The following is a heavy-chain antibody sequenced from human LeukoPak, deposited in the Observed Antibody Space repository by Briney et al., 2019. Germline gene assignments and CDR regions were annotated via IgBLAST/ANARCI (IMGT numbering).Heavy chain of an antibody. CDR1: GFTFSSYA. J-gene: IGHJ4*02. D-gene: IGHD3-16*02. Sequence: GGSLRLSCAASGFTFSSYAMHWVRQAPGKGLEWVAVISYDGSNKYYADSVKGRFTISRDNPKNSLYLQMNSLRAEDTAVYYCVWGGYRSFDYWGQGTLVTVSS. CDR2: ISYDGSNK. V-gene: IGHV3-30-3*01. CDR3: VWGGYRSFDY.